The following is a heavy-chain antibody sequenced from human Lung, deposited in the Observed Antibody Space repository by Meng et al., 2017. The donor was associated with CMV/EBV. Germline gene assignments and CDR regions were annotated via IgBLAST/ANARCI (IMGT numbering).Heavy chain of an antibody. V-gene: IGHV1-2*02. CDR1: GYSFTAYY. CDR3: ARDFVVLPAATYFDY. CDR2: ISPNSGGT. J-gene: IGHJ4*02. Sequence: SAXVSXXASGYSFTAYYIHWVRQAPGQGLEWMGWISPNSGGTNYAQRFQGRVTLTRDTSISTVYMELRRLTSDDTAVYFCARDFVVLPAATYFDYWGQGXLVTVSS. D-gene: IGHD2-2*01.